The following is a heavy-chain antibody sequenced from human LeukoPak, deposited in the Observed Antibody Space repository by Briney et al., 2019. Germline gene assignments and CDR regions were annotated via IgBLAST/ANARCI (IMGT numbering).Heavy chain of an antibody. CDR2: IVVGSGNT. J-gene: IGHJ4*02. CDR3: AADLGYYYDSSGYVFDY. CDR1: GFTFTSSA. V-gene: IGHV1-58*01. D-gene: IGHD3-22*01. Sequence: SVKVSCKASGFTFTSSAVQWVRQARGQRLEWIGWIVVGSGNTNYAQKFQERGTITRDMSTSTAYMELSSLRSEDTAVYYCAADLGYYYDSSGYVFDYWGQGTLVTVSS.